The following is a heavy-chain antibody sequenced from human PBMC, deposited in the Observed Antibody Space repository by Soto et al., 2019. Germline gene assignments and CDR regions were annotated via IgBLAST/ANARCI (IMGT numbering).Heavy chain of an antibody. CDR3: ARMISSTASGPFFDY. Sequence: SETLSLTCTVSGVSISSYYCSWIRQPPGKGLEWIGYISYSGSTNYNPSLKSRVTISVHTSKNQFSLRLSSVTAADTAVYYCARMISSTASGPFFDYWGQGILVTVSS. D-gene: IGHD6-6*01. CDR2: ISYSGST. J-gene: IGHJ4*02. CDR1: GVSISSYY. V-gene: IGHV4-59*08.